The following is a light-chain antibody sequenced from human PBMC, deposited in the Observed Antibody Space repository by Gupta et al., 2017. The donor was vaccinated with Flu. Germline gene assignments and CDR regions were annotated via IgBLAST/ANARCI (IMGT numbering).Light chain of an antibody. CDR3: QQYNTSPWT. CDR2: KAS. CDR1: QSLGGW. J-gene: IGKJ1*01. V-gene: IGKV1-5*03. Sequence: DIHLTQSPSTLSASVGDRVTITCLASQSLGGWLAWYQQKPGKVPKLLIYKASTLPSGVPSRFSGSGSGTEFTLTIGSLQPDDFATYYCQQYNTSPWTFGRGTKVEIK.